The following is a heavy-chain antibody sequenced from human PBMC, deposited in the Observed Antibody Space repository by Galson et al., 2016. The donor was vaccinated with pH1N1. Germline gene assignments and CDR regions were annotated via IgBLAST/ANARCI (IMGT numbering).Heavy chain of an antibody. V-gene: IGHV3-21*06. J-gene: IGHJ4*01. CDR3: ARGEPLRSLYSGSASPNFDY. CDR2: ITGSGTRT. Sequence: SLRLSCAASGFKFSNFAMTWVRQSPRKGLEWVSTITGSGTRTTYASSVQGRFTISRDNAKNSLNLQMNSLRVEDTAVYYCARGEPLRSLYSGSASPNFDYWGQGTLVTVSS. D-gene: IGHD3-10*01. CDR1: GFKFSNFA.